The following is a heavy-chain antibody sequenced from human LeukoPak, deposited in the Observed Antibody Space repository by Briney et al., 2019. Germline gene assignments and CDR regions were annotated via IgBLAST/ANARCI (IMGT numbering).Heavy chain of an antibody. V-gene: IGHV3-23*01. CDR3: AKEWSGIVVVPAPLFDY. D-gene: IGHD2-2*01. J-gene: IGHJ4*02. Sequence: SGGSLRLSCAASGVTFNSYAMTWVRQAPGKGLEWVSAVSGSGGSTYYADSVEGRFTISRDNSKDTLYLQMNSLRAEDTAVYYCAKEWSGIVVVPAPLFDYWGQGTLVTVSS. CDR2: VSGSGGST. CDR1: GVTFNSYA.